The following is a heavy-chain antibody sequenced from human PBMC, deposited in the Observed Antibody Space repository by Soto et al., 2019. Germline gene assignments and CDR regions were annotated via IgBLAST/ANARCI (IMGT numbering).Heavy chain of an antibody. CDR3: ADYPAGDYGDYGEA. D-gene: IGHD4-17*01. Sequence: QVQLVQSGAEVKKPGSSVKVSCKASGGTFSSYTISWVRQAPGQGLELMGRIIPILGIANYAQKFQGRVTITANKSTSTAYMELSSLRAEDTAVYYCADYPAGDYGDYGEAWGQGTLVTVAS. J-gene: IGHJ5*02. V-gene: IGHV1-69*02. CDR1: GGTFSSYT. CDR2: IIPILGIA.